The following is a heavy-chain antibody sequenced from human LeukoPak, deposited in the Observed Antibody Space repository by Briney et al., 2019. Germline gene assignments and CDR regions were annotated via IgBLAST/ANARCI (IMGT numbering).Heavy chain of an antibody. J-gene: IGHJ5*02. CDR2: ISYSGSV. V-gene: IGHV4-59*08. D-gene: IGHD3-10*01. Sequence: PSETLSLTCTVSSGSITNDYWTWIRQPPGKGLEWIGYISYSGSVNYNPSLKTRVTMSLDTSRNQFSVNLKSVTAADTAMYYCARVHYGLGSLSSWFDPWGRGTRVTVSS. CDR3: ARVHYGLGSLSSWFDP. CDR1: SGSITNDY.